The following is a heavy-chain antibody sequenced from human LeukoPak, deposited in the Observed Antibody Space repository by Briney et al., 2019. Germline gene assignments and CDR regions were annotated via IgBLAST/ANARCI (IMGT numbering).Heavy chain of an antibody. J-gene: IGHJ6*03. CDR1: GGSISSSSYY. D-gene: IGHD2-8*02. CDR3: AWSLIGPTGYYYMDV. CDR2: IYYSGST. V-gene: IGHV4-39*01. Sequence: SETLSLTCTVSGGSISSSSYYWGWIRQPPGKGLEWIGSIYYSGSTYYNPSLKSRVTISVDTSKNQFSLKLSSVTAADTAVYYCAWSLIGPTGYYYMDVWGKGTTVTVSS.